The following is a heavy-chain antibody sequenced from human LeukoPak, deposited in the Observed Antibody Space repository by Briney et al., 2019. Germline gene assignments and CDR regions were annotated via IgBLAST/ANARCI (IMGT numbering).Heavy chain of an antibody. J-gene: IGHJ4*02. CDR1: EFSFGDYA. D-gene: IGHD1-26*01. V-gene: IGHV3-49*04. CDR3: TRASYAGSYYTYFFDY. Sequence: GGSLRLSCTTSEFSFGDYAMSWVRRAPGKGLEWVGFIRSKAYGGTTEYAASVKGRFTISRDDPKSIAYLQMSGLKTEDTALYYCTRASYAGSYYTYFFDYWGQGTLVAVSS. CDR2: IRSKAYGGTT.